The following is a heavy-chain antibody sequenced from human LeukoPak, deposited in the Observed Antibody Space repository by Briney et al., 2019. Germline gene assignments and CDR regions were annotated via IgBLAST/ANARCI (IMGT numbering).Heavy chain of an antibody. Sequence: PSETLSLTCTVSGGSISSYYWSWIRQPPGKGLEWIGYIYYSGSTNYNPSLKSRVTISVDTSKNQFSLKLSSVTAADTAVYYCARGDWNYGYFQHWGQGTLVTVSS. V-gene: IGHV4-59*12. CDR2: IYYSGST. J-gene: IGHJ1*01. D-gene: IGHD1-7*01. CDR1: GGSISSYY. CDR3: ARGDWNYGYFQH.